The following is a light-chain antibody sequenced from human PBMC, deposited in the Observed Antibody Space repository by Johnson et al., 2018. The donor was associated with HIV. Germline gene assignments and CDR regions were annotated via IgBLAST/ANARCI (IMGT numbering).Light chain of an antibody. J-gene: IGLJ1*01. CDR3: ATWDASLSPYV. Sequence: QSVLTQPPSVSAAPGRWVTVSCSETTSNIGDHSVSWFQHLPGAAPKLLIYDNDRRPSGVPDRFSGSKSAASATLDITGLQSGDEGDYYCATWDASLSPYVFGTGTKVTVL. CDR1: TSNIGDHS. CDR2: DND. V-gene: IGLV1-51*02.